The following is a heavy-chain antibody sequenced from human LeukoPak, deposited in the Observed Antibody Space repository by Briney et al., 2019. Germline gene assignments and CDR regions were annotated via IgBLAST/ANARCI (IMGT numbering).Heavy chain of an antibody. CDR1: GFTVSSNY. CDR3: ARDRGVIGYFDY. D-gene: IGHD3-10*01. V-gene: IGHV3-53*01. J-gene: IGHJ4*02. Sequence: AGGSLRLSCAASGFTVSSNYMSWVRQAPGKGLEWVSVICSGGSTYYADSVKGRFTISRDNSKNTLYLQMNSLRAEDTAVYYCARDRGVIGYFDYWGQGTLVTVSS. CDR2: ICSGGST.